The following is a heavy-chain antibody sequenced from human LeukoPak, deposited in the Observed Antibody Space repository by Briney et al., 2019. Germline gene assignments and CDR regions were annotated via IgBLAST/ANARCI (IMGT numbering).Heavy chain of an antibody. Sequence: PSETLSLTCAVYGGSFSGYYWSWIRQPPGKGLEWIGEINHSGSTNYNPSLKSRITISVDTSKNQFSLKLSSVTAADTAVYYCARGVYIAAAQYGYWGQGTLVSVSS. J-gene: IGHJ4*02. CDR2: INHSGST. V-gene: IGHV4-34*01. CDR1: GGSFSGYY. CDR3: ARGVYIAAAQYGY. D-gene: IGHD6-13*01.